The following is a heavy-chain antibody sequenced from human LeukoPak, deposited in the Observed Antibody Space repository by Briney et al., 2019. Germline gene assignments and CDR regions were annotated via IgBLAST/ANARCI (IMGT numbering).Heavy chain of an antibody. CDR1: GFSFSSDW. V-gene: IGHV3-7*05. CDR2: IRRDGSQK. Sequence: PGGSLRLSCAASGFSFSSDWMSWVRQAPGKGLEWVANIRRDGSQKYCVDSVKGGFTISRDNADNSLYLHMNSLRAEDTAVYYCARGNYDSSGYLDYWGQGTLVTVSS. J-gene: IGHJ4*02. D-gene: IGHD3-22*01. CDR3: ARGNYDSSGYLDY.